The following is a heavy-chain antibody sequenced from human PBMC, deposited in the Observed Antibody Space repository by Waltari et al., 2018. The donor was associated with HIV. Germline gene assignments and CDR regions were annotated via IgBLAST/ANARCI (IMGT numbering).Heavy chain of an antibody. CDR1: GYTFTNYY. V-gene: IGHV1-46*01. Sequence: QVQLVQSGAEVKKPGASVKVSCKASGYTFTNYYPPGVRTAPGQGLEWMGMINPGGGNTRYAPKFQGRVTMTRDTSTTTVYMELSSLRSEDAAVYYCARGGYYYDSSGYYASFDYWGQGTLVTVSS. CDR3: ARGGYYYDSSGYYASFDY. CDR2: INPGGGNT. D-gene: IGHD3-22*01. J-gene: IGHJ4*02.